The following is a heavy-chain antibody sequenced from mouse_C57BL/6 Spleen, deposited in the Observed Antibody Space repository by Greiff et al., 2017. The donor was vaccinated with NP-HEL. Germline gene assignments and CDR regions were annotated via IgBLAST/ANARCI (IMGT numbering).Heavy chain of an antibody. CDR2: ISSGSSTI. CDR3: ARFNLDYAMDY. V-gene: IGHV5-17*01. D-gene: IGHD1-3*01. J-gene: IGHJ4*01. CDR1: GFTFSDYG. Sequence: EVMLVESGGGLVKPGGSLKLSCAASGFTFSDYGMHWVRQAPEKGLEWVAYISSGSSTIYYADTVKGRFTISRDNAKNTLFLQMTSLRSEDTAMYYCARFNLDYAMDYWGQGTSVTVSS.